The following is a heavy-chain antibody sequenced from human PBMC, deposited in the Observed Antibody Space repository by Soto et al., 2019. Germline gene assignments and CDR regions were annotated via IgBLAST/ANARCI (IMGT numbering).Heavy chain of an antibody. V-gene: IGHV3-7*01. Sequence: PGGSLRLSCAASGYSISTYWMSWVRQAPGKGLEWVANVKQDGSEEYYVDSVKGRFTISRDNAKNSLYLQMNSLRAEDTAVYYCAALDAAMVKTAGYWGQGTQVTVSS. CDR2: VKQDGSEE. J-gene: IGHJ4*02. CDR3: AALDAAMVKTAGY. D-gene: IGHD5-18*01. CDR1: GYSISTYW.